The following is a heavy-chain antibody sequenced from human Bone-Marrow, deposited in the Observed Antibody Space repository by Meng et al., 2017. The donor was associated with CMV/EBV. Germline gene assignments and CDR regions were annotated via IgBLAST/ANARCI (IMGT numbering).Heavy chain of an antibody. CDR3: ARDRADIVVVPPSYYYGMDV. CDR1: GFTVSSKY. D-gene: IGHD2-2*01. CDR2: IYSGGTT. V-gene: IGHV3-66*01. J-gene: IGHJ6*02. Sequence: GGSLRLSCAVSGFTVSSKYMNWVRQAPGKGLEWVSVIYSGGTTYYADSVKGRFTISRDNAKNSPYLQMNSLRAEDTAVYYCARDRADIVVVPPSYYYGMDVWGQGTTVTVSS.